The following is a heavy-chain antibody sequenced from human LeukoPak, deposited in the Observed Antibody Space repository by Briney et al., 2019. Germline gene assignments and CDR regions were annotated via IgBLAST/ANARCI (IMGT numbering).Heavy chain of an antibody. Sequence: PSQTLSLTCAVSGGSISSGGYSWSWIRQPPEKGLEWIGYIYHSGSTYYNPSLKSRVTISVDRSKNQFSLKLSSVTAADTAVYYCARSKKDYYDSSGYYDYWGQGTLVTVSS. V-gene: IGHV4-30-2*01. CDR1: GGSISSGGYS. CDR3: ARSKKDYYDSSGYYDY. CDR2: IYHSGST. D-gene: IGHD3-22*01. J-gene: IGHJ4*02.